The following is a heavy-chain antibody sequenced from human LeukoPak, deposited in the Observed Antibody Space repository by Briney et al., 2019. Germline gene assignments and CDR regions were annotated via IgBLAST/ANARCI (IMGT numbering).Heavy chain of an antibody. Sequence: GGSLRLSCAASGFTFSSYEMNWVRQAPGKGLEWVSYISSSGSTIYYADSVKGRFTISRDNAKNSLYLQMNSLRAEDTAVYYCARDSDGIVVVTMDVWGQGTTVTVSS. V-gene: IGHV3-48*03. D-gene: IGHD3-22*01. CDR2: ISSSGSTI. CDR3: ARDSDGIVVVTMDV. J-gene: IGHJ6*02. CDR1: GFTFSSYE.